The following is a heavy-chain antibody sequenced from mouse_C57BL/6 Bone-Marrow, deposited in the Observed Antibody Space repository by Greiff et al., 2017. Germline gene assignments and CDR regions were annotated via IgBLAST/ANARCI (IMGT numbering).Heavy chain of an antibody. V-gene: IGHV5-2*01. Sequence: EVMLVESGGGLVQPGESLKLSCESNEYEFPSHDMSWVRKTPEKRLELVAAINSDGGSTYYPDTMERRFIISRDNTKKNLYLQMSSLGDEDTALFDCARHGNYVGIAYWGQGTLVTVSA. J-gene: IGHJ3*01. CDR1: EYEFPSHD. CDR2: INSDGGST. D-gene: IGHD2-1*01. CDR3: ARHGNYVGIAY.